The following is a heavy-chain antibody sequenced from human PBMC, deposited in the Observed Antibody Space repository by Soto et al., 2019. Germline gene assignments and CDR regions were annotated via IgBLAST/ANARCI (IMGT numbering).Heavy chain of an antibody. D-gene: IGHD2-21*02. V-gene: IGHV3-23*01. J-gene: IGHJ3*01. Sequence: EVQLLESGGGLVQPGGSLRVSCAGSGFIFRNYAMTWVRQGPGKGLEWISSITGASGRTDYADSVKGRFTISRDNSKKTLDLQMYRLRGDDTAIYDCTMEPNGDHIGAFDFWGQGAMVTVSP. CDR1: GFIFRNYA. CDR2: ITGASGRT. CDR3: TMEPNGDHIGAFDF.